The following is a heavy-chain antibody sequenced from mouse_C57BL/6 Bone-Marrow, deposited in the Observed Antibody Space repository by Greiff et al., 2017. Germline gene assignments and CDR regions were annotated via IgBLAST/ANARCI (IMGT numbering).Heavy chain of an antibody. Sequence: EVQLMESGGGLVQPGGSLKLSCAASGFTFSDYGMAWVRQAPRQGPEWVAFISNLAYSTYYADTVTGRFTISRENAKNTLYLEMSSLRSEDTAMYYCARRDWYWYFDVWGTGTTVTVSS. CDR2: ISNLAYST. CDR3: ARRDWYWYFDV. J-gene: IGHJ1*03. D-gene: IGHD4-1*01. V-gene: IGHV5-15*01. CDR1: GFTFSDYG.